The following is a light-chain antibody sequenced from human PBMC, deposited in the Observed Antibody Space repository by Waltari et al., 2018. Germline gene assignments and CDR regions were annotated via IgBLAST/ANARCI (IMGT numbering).Light chain of an antibody. J-gene: IGKJ4*01. Sequence: EIVLTQSPATLSVSPGERVTGSCRASQTITGSWLTWYHQKPGQAPRLLIYGASNRAPGIPDRFSGSGSGTDFTLTISRLEPEDSAVYYCQQYDGSVVTFGGGTKVEIK. CDR2: GAS. CDR3: QQYDGSVVT. V-gene: IGKV3-20*01. CDR1: QTITGSW.